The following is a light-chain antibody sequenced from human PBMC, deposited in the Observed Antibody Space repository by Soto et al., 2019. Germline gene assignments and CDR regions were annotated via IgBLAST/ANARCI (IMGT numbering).Light chain of an antibody. J-gene: IGKJ5*01. V-gene: IGKV3-11*01. CDR2: GAF. CDR1: PSVTNY. CDR3: QQRNIWPPVT. Sequence: EIVLTQSPATLSLSPGERATLSCRASPSVTNYLAWYQQKPGQAPRLVIYGAFNRATGIPARFSGSGSGTGFTLTISSLEPEDFAVYYCQQRNIWPPVTFGQGTRLEL.